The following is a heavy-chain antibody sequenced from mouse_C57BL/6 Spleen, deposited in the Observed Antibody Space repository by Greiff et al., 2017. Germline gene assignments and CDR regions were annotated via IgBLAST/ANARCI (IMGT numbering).Heavy chain of an antibody. J-gene: IGHJ1*03. D-gene: IGHD1-1*01. CDR2: IYPGSGST. V-gene: IGHV1-55*01. Sequence: QVQLQQPGAELVKPGASVKMSCKASGYTFTSYWITWVKQRPGQGLEWIGDIYPGSGSTNYNEKFKSKATLTVDTSSSTAYMQLSSLTSEDSAVYCCARYYYGSSFYWYFDVWGTGTTVTVSS. CDR3: ARYYYGSSFYWYFDV. CDR1: GYTFTSYW.